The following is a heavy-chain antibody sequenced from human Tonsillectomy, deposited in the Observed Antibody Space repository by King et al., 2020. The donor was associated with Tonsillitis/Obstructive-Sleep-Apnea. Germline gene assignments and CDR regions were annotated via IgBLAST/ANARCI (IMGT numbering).Heavy chain of an antibody. CDR2: IIPIFGTA. CDR1: GGTFSSYA. D-gene: IGHD4-11*01. CDR3: ARASLVTKDDYYYYYMDV. V-gene: IGHV1-69*12. Sequence: QLVQSGAEVKKPGSSVKVSCKASGGTFSSYAISWVRQAPGQGLEWMGGIIPIFGTANYAQKFQGRVTITADESTSTAYMELSSLRPEDTAVYYCARASLVTKDDYYYYYMDVWGKGTTVTVSS. J-gene: IGHJ6*03.